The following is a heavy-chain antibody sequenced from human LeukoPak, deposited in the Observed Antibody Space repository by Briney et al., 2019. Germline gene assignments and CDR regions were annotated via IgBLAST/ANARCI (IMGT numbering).Heavy chain of an antibody. CDR3: ARGDRGTAAGNNWFNP. Sequence: GGSLRLSCAASGFTFGSYGMHWVRQAPGKGLEWVAFIRYDGSNKYYADSVKGRFTISRDNSKNTLYLQMNSLRVEDTAVYYCARGDRGTAAGNNWFNPWGQGTLVTVSS. CDR1: GFTFGSYG. D-gene: IGHD6-13*01. V-gene: IGHV3-30*02. CDR2: IRYDGSNK. J-gene: IGHJ5*02.